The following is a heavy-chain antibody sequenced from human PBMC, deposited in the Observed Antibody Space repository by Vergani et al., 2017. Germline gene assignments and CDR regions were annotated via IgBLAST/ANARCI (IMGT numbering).Heavy chain of an antibody. Sequence: VHLVESGGGVVQPGRSLRLSCAASGFTFSSYAMSWVRQAPGKGLEWVSAISGSGGSTYYADSVKGRFTISRDNSKNTLYLQMNSLRAEDTAVYYCAKGTLGYCSGGSCYSDYWGQGTLVTVSS. CDR3: AKGTLGYCSGGSCYSDY. CDR2: ISGSGGST. V-gene: IGHV3-23*04. CDR1: GFTFSSYA. D-gene: IGHD2-15*01. J-gene: IGHJ4*02.